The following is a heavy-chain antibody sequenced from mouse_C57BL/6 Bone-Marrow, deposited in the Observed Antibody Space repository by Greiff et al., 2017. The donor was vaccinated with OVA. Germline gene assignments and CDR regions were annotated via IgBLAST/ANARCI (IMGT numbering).Heavy chain of an antibody. CDR2: ILPASGST. CDR3: ARWDYYGSSYE. D-gene: IGHD1-1*01. CDR1: GYTFTNYW. J-gene: IGHJ2*01. Sequence: VQLQQPGAELVKPGASVKLSCKASGYTFTNYWMNWVKQRPGQGLEWIGMILPASGSTNYNEKFTSKATLTVDKSSSTAYMQRSSLTSEDSAVNYCARWDYYGSSYEWGQGTTLTVSS. V-gene: IGHV1-64*01.